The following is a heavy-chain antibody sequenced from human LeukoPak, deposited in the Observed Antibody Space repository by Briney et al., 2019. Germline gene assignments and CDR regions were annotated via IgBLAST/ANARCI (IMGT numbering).Heavy chain of an antibody. CDR2: ISYDGSNK. D-gene: IGHD3-10*01. V-gene: IGHV3-30*19. Sequence: GGSLGLSCAASGFTFSSYGMHWVRQAPGKGLEWVAVISYDGSNKYYADSVKGRFTISRDNSKNTLYLQMNSLRAEDTAVYYCARGPRVMVRGVIIWDLWYFQHWGQGTLVTVSS. J-gene: IGHJ1*01. CDR3: ARGPRVMVRGVIIWDLWYFQH. CDR1: GFTFSSYG.